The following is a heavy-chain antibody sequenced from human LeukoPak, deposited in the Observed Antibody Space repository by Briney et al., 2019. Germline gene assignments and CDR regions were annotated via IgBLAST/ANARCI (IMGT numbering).Heavy chain of an antibody. CDR3: AKGRYYYDSSGYYWFDY. J-gene: IGHJ4*02. D-gene: IGHD3-22*01. CDR2: ISYDGSNK. Sequence: PGRSLRLSCAASGFTFSSYGMHWVRQAPGRGLEWVAVISYDGSNKYYADSVKGRITISRDNSKNTLYLQMNSLRDEDTAVYYCAKGRYYYDSSGYYWFDYWGQGTLVTVSS. CDR1: GFTFSSYG. V-gene: IGHV3-30*18.